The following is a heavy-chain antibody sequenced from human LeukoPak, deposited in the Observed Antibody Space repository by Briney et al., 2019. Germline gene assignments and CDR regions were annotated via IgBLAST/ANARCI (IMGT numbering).Heavy chain of an antibody. V-gene: IGHV4-39*01. Sequence: SETLSLTCTVSGGSISSSSYYWGWIRQPPGKGLEWIGSIYYSGSTYYNPSLKSRVTISVDTSKNQFSLKLSSVTAADTAVYYCARHRLGGITIFGVVITPEAYLDYWGQGTLVTVSS. J-gene: IGHJ4*02. CDR3: ARHRLGGITIFGVVITPEAYLDY. CDR1: GGSISSSSYY. D-gene: IGHD3-3*01. CDR2: IYYSGST.